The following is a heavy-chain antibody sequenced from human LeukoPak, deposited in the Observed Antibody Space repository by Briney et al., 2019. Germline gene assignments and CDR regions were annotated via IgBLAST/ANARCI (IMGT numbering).Heavy chain of an antibody. CDR2: ISSSSSYI. Sequence: GGSLRLSCAASGFTFSSYSMNWVRQAPGKGLEWVSSISSSSSYIYYADSVKGRFTISRDNAKNSLYLQMNSLRAEDTAVYYCAKDPYYYDSSGYVPIDYWGQGTLVTVSS. D-gene: IGHD3-22*01. CDR1: GFTFSSYS. CDR3: AKDPYYYDSSGYVPIDY. J-gene: IGHJ4*02. V-gene: IGHV3-21*04.